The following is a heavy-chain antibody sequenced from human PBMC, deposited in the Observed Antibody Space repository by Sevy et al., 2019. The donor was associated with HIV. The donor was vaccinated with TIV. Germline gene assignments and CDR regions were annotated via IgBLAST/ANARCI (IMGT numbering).Heavy chain of an antibody. V-gene: IGHV3-11*06. CDR2: ISSLSSYT. D-gene: IGHD1-26*01. Sequence: GGSLRLSCAASGFTFSNYYMSWIRQAPGKGLEWVSYISSLSSYTNFADSVKGRFPISRDNAKNSLYLQMKSLRAEDTAVYYCAGGSGRYNDAFDIWGQGTMVTV. CDR1: GFTFSNYY. J-gene: IGHJ3*02. CDR3: AGGSGRYNDAFDI.